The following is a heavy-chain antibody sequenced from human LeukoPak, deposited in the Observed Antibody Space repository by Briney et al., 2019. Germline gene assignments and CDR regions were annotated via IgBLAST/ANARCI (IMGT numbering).Heavy chain of an antibody. J-gene: IGHJ4*02. CDR3: ARDVGFYYYDSRGYGPVDY. CDR2: INPNSGGT. D-gene: IGHD3-22*01. Sequence: ASVKVSCKASGYTFTGYYMHWVRQAPGQGLEWMGWINPNSGGTNYAQKFQGRVTMTRDTSISTAYMELSRLTSDDTAVYYCARDVGFYYYDSRGYGPVDYWGQGTLVTVSS. CDR1: GYTFTGYY. V-gene: IGHV1-2*02.